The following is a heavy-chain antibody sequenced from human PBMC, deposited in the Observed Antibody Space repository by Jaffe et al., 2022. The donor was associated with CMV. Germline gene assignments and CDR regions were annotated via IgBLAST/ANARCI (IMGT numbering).Heavy chain of an antibody. CDR3: ARMTGGLTSYIDH. J-gene: IGHJ4*02. CDR1: GYSLTGNF. Sequence: QVQLVQSGAEVRRPGASVKVSCQASGYSLTGNFMHWVRQAPGQGFEWMGWINPNTGFTNYAQRFQGRVTLTRDTSINTAYLELKRLRSDDTAVFYCARMTGGLTSYIDHWGQGTLVTVSS. V-gene: IGHV1-2*02. D-gene: IGHD2-15*01. CDR2: INPNTGFT.